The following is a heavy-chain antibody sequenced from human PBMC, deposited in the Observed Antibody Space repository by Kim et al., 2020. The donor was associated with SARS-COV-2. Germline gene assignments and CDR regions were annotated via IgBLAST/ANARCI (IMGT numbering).Heavy chain of an antibody. CDR1: GFTFSNAW. D-gene: IGHD3-3*01. Sequence: GGSLRLSCAASGFTFSNAWLSWVRQAPGKGLEWVGRIKSKTDGGTTDYAAPVKGRFTISRDDSKNTLYLQMNSLKTEDTAVYYCTTEAITIFDVVTLYYYYGMDVWGQGTTVTVSS. J-gene: IGHJ6*02. CDR2: IKSKTDGGTT. V-gene: IGHV3-15*01. CDR3: TTEAITIFDVVTLYYYYGMDV.